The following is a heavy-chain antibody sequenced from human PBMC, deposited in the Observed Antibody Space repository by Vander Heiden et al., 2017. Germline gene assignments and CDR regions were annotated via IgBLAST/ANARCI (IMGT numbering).Heavy chain of an antibody. Sequence: EVQLVESGGGLVQPGRSLRLSCEGSGFTFNEHAWHGVRQVSGKGLEWVPGSLWDNSRIGYADSVKGRFTSSRDNGKNSLYLQMNSLRPEDTALYYCGKDMTPGGLDVWGHGTTVTVSS. J-gene: IGHJ6*02. CDR1: GFTFNEHA. D-gene: IGHD3-10*01. CDR2: SLWDNSRI. CDR3: GKDMTPGGLDV. V-gene: IGHV3-9*01.